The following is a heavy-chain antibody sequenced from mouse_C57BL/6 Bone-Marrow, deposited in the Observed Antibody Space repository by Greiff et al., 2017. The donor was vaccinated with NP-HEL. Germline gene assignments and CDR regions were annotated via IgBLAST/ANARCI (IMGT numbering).Heavy chain of an antibody. D-gene: IGHD2-4*01. J-gene: IGHJ4*01. Sequence: QVQLKQSGPELVKPGASVKISCKASGYAFSSSWMNWVKQRPGKGLEWIGRIYPGDGDPNYNGKFKGKATLTADKSSSTAYMQLSSLTSEDSAVYFCARRDYDQYYYAMDYWGQGTSVTVSS. CDR2: IYPGDGDP. V-gene: IGHV1-82*01. CDR3: ARRDYDQYYYAMDY. CDR1: GYAFSSSW.